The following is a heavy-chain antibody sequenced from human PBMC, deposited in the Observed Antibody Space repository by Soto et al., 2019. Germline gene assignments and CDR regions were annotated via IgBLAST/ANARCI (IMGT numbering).Heavy chain of an antibody. CDR2: ISAYNGNT. D-gene: IGHD4-17*01. CDR1: GYTFTSYG. V-gene: IGHV1-18*01. J-gene: IGHJ5*02. Sequence: ASVKVSCKASGYTFTSYGISWVRQAPGQGLEWMGWISAYNGNTNYAQKLQGRVTMTTDTSTSTAYMELRSLRSDDTAVYYCARGSEWGDYEEPLNWFDPWGQRPLVPVSS. CDR3: ARGSEWGDYEEPLNWFDP.